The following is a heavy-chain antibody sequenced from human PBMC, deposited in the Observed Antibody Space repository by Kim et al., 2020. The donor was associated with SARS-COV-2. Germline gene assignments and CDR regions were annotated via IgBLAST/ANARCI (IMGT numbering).Heavy chain of an antibody. CDR3: ARILYYYDSSGSDDAFDI. D-gene: IGHD3-22*01. J-gene: IGHJ3*02. V-gene: IGHV5-51*01. CDR2: IYPGDSDT. CDR1: GYSFTSYW. Sequence: GESLKISCKGSGYSFTSYWIGWVRQMPGKGLEWMGIIYPGDSDTRYSPSFQGQVTISADKSISTAYLQWSSLKASDTAMYYCARILYYYDSSGSDDAFDIWGQGTMVTVSS.